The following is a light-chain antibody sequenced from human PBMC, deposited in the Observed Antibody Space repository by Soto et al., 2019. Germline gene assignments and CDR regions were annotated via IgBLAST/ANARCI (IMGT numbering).Light chain of an antibody. CDR1: QTVSSSY. Sequence: EIVLTQSPGTLSLSPGERATLSCRASQTVSSSYLAWYQQKPGQAPRLLIYGASIRATGIPDRFSGSGSGTAFTLTISTLSPEDLPVYYYHQYDSSPYTFGQANKLVIK. CDR2: GAS. V-gene: IGKV3-20*01. CDR3: HQYDSSPYT. J-gene: IGKJ2*01.